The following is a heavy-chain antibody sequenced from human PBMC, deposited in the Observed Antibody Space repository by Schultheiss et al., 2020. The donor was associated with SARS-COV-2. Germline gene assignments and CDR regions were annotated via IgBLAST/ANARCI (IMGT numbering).Heavy chain of an antibody. V-gene: IGHV4-34*01. J-gene: IGHJ4*02. D-gene: IGHD1-7*01. CDR2: INHSGST. Sequence: SETLSLTCAVYGGSFSGYYWSWIRQPPGKGLEWIGEINHSGSTNYNPSLKSRVTISVDTSKNQFSLKLSSVTAADTAVYYCARAIEARTLDYWGQGTLVTVSS. CDR3: ARAIEARTLDY. CDR1: GGSFSGYY.